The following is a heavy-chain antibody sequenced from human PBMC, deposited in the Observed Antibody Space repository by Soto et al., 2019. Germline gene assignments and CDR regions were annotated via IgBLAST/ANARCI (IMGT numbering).Heavy chain of an antibody. CDR3: ASRERVDACDI. V-gene: IGHV1-69*01. CDR1: GGAFRRYA. D-gene: IGHD1-26*01. J-gene: IGHJ3*02. Sequence: QVLLVQSGAEVKKPGSSVKVSCKVSGGAFRRYAISWLRQAPGQGLEWMGGIIPILGSPNYAQKFQDRVTIIADESTSTTYMELSSLRSEDAAVYYCASRERVDACDIWGQGTMATVSS. CDR2: IIPILGSP.